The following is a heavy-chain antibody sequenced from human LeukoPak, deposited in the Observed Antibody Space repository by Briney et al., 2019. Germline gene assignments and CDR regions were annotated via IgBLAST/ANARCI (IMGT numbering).Heavy chain of an antibody. CDR1: GFTFSSYE. J-gene: IGHJ4*02. Sequence: GGSLRLSCAASGFTFSSYEMNWVRQAPGKGLEWVGRIKSKTDGGTTDYAAPVKGRFTISRDDYTAVYYCTTGPDYYDSSGYYPFDYWGQGTLVTVSS. D-gene: IGHD3-22*01. CDR3: DY. CDR2: IKSKTDGGTT. V-gene: IGHV3-15*01.